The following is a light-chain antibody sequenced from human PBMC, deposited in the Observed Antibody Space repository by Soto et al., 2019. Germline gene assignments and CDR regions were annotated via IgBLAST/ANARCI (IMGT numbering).Light chain of an antibody. CDR2: HAS. V-gene: IGKV3D-15*01. Sequence: VKKQSLPTLSXXPGERVVLXXRASQSLGTSLPWYQQKPGHAPRLLIYHASNRPTDNPARFSGNGSDTEFTLTISRLQSEHFAAYYCQQYNHLPVTFGGCPKVDLK. CDR3: QQYNHLPVT. J-gene: IGKJ4*01. CDR1: QSLGTS.